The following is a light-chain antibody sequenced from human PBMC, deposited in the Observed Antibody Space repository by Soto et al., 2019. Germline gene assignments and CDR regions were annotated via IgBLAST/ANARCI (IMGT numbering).Light chain of an antibody. Sequence: EIALTQSPTTLSLSPGERATLSCRASQSVSSYFAWYQQKPGQAPRLLVYDASTRAAGIPARFSGSGSGTDFTLTISSLEPEDFAVYYCQQRIDWPLTFGGGTKVEIK. CDR2: DAS. J-gene: IGKJ4*01. V-gene: IGKV3-11*01. CDR3: QQRIDWPLT. CDR1: QSVSSY.